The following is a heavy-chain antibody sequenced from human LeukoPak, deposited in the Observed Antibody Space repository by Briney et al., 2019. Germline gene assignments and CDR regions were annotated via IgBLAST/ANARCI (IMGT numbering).Heavy chain of an antibody. V-gene: IGHV3-11*04. CDR3: ARYYCSTTSCYGRYFDY. Sequence: GGSLRLSCTASGFTFSEYYMSWIRQAPGKGLEWVSYISSSGRTIYYADSVEGRFTISRDNAKNSLYLQMNSLRAEDTAVYYCARYYCSTTSCYGRYFDYWGQGTLVTVSS. D-gene: IGHD2-2*01. J-gene: IGHJ4*02. CDR2: ISSSGRTI. CDR1: GFTFSEYY.